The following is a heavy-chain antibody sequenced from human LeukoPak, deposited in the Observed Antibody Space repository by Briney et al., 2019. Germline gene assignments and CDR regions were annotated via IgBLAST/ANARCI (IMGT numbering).Heavy chain of an antibody. V-gene: IGHV3-23*01. CDR1: GFTFNTYA. Sequence: GGSLRLSCAASGFTFNTYAIYWVRRAPGKGLEWVSGICGSGGCTYYADSVKGRFTISRDNSKNTVYLQMNSLTADDTAIYYCAKTTVGYSSGRYPGWPADCWGQGTLVTVSS. D-gene: IGHD6-19*01. CDR3: AKTTVGYSSGRYPGWPADC. CDR2: ICGSGGCT. J-gene: IGHJ4*02.